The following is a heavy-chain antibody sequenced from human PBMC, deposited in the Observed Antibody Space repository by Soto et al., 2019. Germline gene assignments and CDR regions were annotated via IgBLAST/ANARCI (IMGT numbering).Heavy chain of an antibody. J-gene: IGHJ4*02. CDR2: IVPVFGRP. Sequence: QVQLVQAGAELKKPGSSVKVSCKASGGSFSNFGISWVRQAPGQGCEWIGGIVPVFGRPNYAQRFRGRLTITADESTSTGYMELISLRSDDTAVYYCAREGSGYNFWGQGTQVTVSS. CDR1: GGSFSNFG. D-gene: IGHD5-12*01. V-gene: IGHV1-69*01. CDR3: AREGSGYNF.